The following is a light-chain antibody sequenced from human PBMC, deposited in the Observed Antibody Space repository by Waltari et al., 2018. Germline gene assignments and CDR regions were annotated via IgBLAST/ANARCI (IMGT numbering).Light chain of an antibody. Sequence: QSVLTQAPSASGTPGQRVTISCSGGSSNIGNNTVVWYQQLPGTAPKLLLYTNKILPPGVPDRFSSAKSCTAASLAITGLQSDDEADYYCATWDDRLKRPVFGGGTKLTVL. V-gene: IGLV1-44*01. CDR1: SSNIGNNT. CDR3: ATWDDRLKRPV. J-gene: IGLJ2*01. CDR2: TNK.